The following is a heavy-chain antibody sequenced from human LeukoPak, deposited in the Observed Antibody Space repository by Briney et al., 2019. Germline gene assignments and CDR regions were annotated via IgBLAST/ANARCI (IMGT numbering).Heavy chain of an antibody. V-gene: IGHV3-21*01. CDR3: ARDSSSSWYYYYYMDV. CDR1: GFTFSSYS. CDR2: ISSCSSYI. Sequence: GGSLRLSYAASGFTFSSYSMHWVRQAPGKGLEWVSSISSCSSYIYYADSVKGRFTISRDNAKNSLYLQMNSLRAEDTAVYYCARDSSSSWYYYYYMDVWGKGTTVTVSS. D-gene: IGHD6-13*01. J-gene: IGHJ6*03.